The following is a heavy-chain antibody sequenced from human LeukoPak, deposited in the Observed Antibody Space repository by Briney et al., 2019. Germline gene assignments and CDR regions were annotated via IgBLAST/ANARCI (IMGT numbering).Heavy chain of an antibody. D-gene: IGHD3-9*01. Sequence: ASVKVSCKASGYTFTGYYMHWVRRAPGQGLEWMGWINPNSGGTNYAQKFQGRVTTTRDTSISTAYMELSRLRSDDTAVYYCARDFGTYYDILTGDEGYWGQGTLVTVSS. J-gene: IGHJ4*02. V-gene: IGHV1-2*02. CDR3: ARDFGTYYDILTGDEGY. CDR1: GYTFTGYY. CDR2: INPNSGGT.